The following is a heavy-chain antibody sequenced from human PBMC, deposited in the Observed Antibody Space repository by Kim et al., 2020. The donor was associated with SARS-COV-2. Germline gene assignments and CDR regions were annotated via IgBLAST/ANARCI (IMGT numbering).Heavy chain of an antibody. D-gene: IGHD3-3*01. Sequence: SETLSLTCTVSGGSISSSSYYWGWIRQPPGKGLEWIGSIYYSGSTYYNPSLKSRVTISVDTSKNQFSLKLSSVTAADTAVYYCARMRGWPITIFGVVIPGDYYYGMDVWGQGTTVTVSS. J-gene: IGHJ6*02. CDR3: ARMRGWPITIFGVVIPGDYYYGMDV. CDR2: IYYSGST. V-gene: IGHV4-39*01. CDR1: GGSISSSSYY.